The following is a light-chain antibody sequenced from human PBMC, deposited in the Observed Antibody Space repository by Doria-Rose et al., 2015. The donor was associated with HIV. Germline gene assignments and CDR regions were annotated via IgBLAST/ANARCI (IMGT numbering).Light chain of an antibody. CDR1: QSLLYTSKNY. J-gene: IGKJ3*01. Sequence: TQSPESLGMSLGERATLNCKSNQSLLYTSKNYLAWYQQKPGQPPKLLIYCASTRHSGVPARCSGSGSGTDFTLTISSLEAEDVAVYYCQQYYDTPSFGPGTTVDIK. CDR2: CAS. V-gene: IGKV4-1*01. CDR3: QQYYDTPS.